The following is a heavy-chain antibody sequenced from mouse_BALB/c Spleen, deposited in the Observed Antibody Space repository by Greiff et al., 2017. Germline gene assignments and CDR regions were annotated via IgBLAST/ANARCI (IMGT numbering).Heavy chain of an antibody. J-gene: IGHJ2*01. V-gene: IGHV1-14*01. CDR2: INPYNDGT. CDR3: ARSGLRGNYGFFDY. D-gene: IGHD2-1*01. Sequence: EVQLQQSGPELVKPGASVKMSCKASGYTFTSYVMHWVKQKPGQGLEWIGYINPYNDGTKYNEKFKGKATLTSDKSSSTAYMELSSLTSEDSAVYYCARSGLRGNYGFFDYWGQGTTLTVSS. CDR1: GYTFTSYV.